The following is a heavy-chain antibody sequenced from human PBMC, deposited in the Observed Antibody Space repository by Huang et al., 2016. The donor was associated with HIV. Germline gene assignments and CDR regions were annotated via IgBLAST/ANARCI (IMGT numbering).Heavy chain of an antibody. V-gene: IGHV1-18*01. CDR3: ARDPKYHRIGYYRQRRGIDI. J-gene: IGHJ3*02. CDR2: LSASSVDT. CDR1: GYTFTSYG. Sequence: QIQLMQSGPEMKQPGASVKVSCKASGYTFTSYGITWVRQAPVQGPEWMDWLSASSVDTEYAQNFQVRVTVTTDTSPNIAYMELRSLRSDDTAKYYCARDPKYHRIGYYRQRRGIDIWGQGTMVIVSS. D-gene: IGHD3-22*01.